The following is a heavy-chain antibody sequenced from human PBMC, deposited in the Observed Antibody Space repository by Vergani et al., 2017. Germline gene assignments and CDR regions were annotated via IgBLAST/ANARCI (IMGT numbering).Heavy chain of an antibody. CDR1: GYTFTSYD. V-gene: IGHV1-8*01. J-gene: IGHJ2*01. D-gene: IGHD2-15*01. CDR3: ARGRYCSGGSCTGHWYFDL. Sequence: QVQLVQSGAEVKKPGASVKVSCKASGYTFTSYDINWVRQATGQGLEWMGWMNPNSGNTGYAQKFQGRVTMTRNTSISTAYMELSSLRSEDTAVYYCARGRYCSGGSCTGHWYFDLWGRGTLVTVSS. CDR2: MNPNSGNT.